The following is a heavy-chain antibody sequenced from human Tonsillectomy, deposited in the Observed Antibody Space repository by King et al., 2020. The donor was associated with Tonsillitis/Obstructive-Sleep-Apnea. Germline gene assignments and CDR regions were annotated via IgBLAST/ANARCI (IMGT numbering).Heavy chain of an antibody. J-gene: IGHJ3*02. CDR1: GFTFSSFW. D-gene: IGHD3-22*01. CDR3: ARVLDYYDSSGYRAFDI. Sequence: EVQLVESGGGLVQPGGSLRLSCAASGFTFSSFWMSWVRQAPGKGLEWVANIKEDGSEKYYVDSVKGRFTISRDNAQNSLYLQMNSLRAEDTAVYYCARVLDYYDSSGYRAFDIWGQGTMVTVSS. V-gene: IGHV3-7*03. CDR2: IKEDGSEK.